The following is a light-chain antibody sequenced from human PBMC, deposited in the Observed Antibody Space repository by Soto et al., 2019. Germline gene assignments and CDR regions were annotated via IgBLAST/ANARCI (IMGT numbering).Light chain of an antibody. Sequence: EIVLTQSPATLSLSPGERATLSCRASQRVSSSYLAWYQQKPGQARRLLIYGASSRATGIPDRFSGSGSGTDFTLTISRLEPEDFAVYYCQQYGSSPRTFGQGTKVDIK. CDR1: QRVSSSY. V-gene: IGKV3-20*01. J-gene: IGKJ1*01. CDR3: QQYGSSPRT. CDR2: GAS.